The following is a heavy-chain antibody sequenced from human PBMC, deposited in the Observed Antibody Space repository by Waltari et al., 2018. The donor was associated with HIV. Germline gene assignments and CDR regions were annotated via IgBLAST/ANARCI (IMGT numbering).Heavy chain of an antibody. J-gene: IGHJ3*01. CDR3: ARHSGSMGGAFDV. CDR1: GGSVTTNY. CDR2: LYHSGST. D-gene: IGHD3-10*01. Sequence: QLQLQESGPGLAKPSETLSLTCTAPGGSVTTNYWSWIRQPPGKGLEWIGYLYHSGSTNYNPSLKSRVTTSVDTSKNRFSLNLTSVTAADTAVYYCARHSGSMGGAFDVWGQGTMVTVSS. V-gene: IGHV4-59*08.